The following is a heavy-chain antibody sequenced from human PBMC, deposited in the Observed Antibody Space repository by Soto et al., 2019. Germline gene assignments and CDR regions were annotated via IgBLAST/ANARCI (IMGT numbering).Heavy chain of an antibody. CDR1: GDSITTATY. D-gene: IGHD3-10*01. V-gene: IGHV4-39*01. J-gene: IGHJ4*02. CDR2: IYHTGTT. Sequence: QLQLQESGPGLVQPSETLSLTCAVSGDSITTATYWGWIRQPPGKGLQWIGSIYHTGTTYYTPSLESRVFISVDSSKNQCSLKLNSVPAADTAVYYCARLQSRFGSGTYYIDYWGQGTLVTVSS. CDR3: ARLQSRFGSGTYYIDY.